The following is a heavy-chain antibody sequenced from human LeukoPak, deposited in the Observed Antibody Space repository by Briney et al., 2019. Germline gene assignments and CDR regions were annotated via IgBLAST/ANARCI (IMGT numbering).Heavy chain of an antibody. V-gene: IGHV4-61*09. J-gene: IGHJ4*02. CDR2: LYTSGTT. CDR3: AGAGGSVGWYGTIDS. Sequence: PSETLSLTCTVSGGSISSGSYYWTWIRQPAGKGLEWIGHLYTSGTTSYNPSLQSRVTISADTSKHQFSLRLTSVTAADTAVYYCAGAGGSVGWYGTIDSWGQGTLVTVSS. CDR1: GGSISSGSYY. D-gene: IGHD6-19*01.